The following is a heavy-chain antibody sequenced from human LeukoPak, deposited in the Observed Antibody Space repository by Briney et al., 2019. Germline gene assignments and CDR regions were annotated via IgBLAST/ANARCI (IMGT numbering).Heavy chain of an antibody. CDR2: IYYSGSN. Sequence: PSETLSLTCTVSGGSISSYYWSWIRQPPGQGLEWIGYIYYSGSNYSNPSLKSRVTMSVDTSKNQFSLKLSSVTAAATAVYYCARHYYGSVGAFDIWGQGTMVTVSS. J-gene: IGHJ3*02. CDR3: ARHYYGSVGAFDI. CDR1: GGSISSYY. D-gene: IGHD4-17*01. V-gene: IGHV4-59*08.